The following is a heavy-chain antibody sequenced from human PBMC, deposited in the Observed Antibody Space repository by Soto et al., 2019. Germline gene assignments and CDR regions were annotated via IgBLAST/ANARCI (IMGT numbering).Heavy chain of an antibody. CDR1: GGSISGYY. CDR3: ARYSERHTELDY. D-gene: IGHD1-26*01. Sequence: QVQLLESGPGLVKPSETLSLTCTVSGGSISGYYWSWIRQPPGKGLEWIGWIHYSGNTLYNSSLKTRLTISVDPSRNQFSLKLSSVTAADTAIYFCARYSERHTELDYWGQGTLVTVSS. J-gene: IGHJ4*02. V-gene: IGHV4-59*01. CDR2: IHYSGNT.